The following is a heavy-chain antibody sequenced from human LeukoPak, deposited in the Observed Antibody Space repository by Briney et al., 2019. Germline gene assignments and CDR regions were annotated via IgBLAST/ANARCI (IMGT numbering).Heavy chain of an antibody. CDR3: ARGFALDF. J-gene: IGHJ3*01. CDR1: GDTASSNSAA. CDR2: TYYRSKWYY. V-gene: IGHV6-1*01. Sequence: PSQTLSLTCDISGDTASSNSAAWSWIRQSPSRGLEWLGRTYYRSKWYYDYAVSVKSRITISPDTSKNQFSLQLNSVTADDTAVYYCARGFALDFWGQGTMVTVSS.